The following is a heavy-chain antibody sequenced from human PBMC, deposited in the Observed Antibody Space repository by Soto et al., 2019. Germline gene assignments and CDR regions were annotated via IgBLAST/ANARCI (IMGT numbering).Heavy chain of an antibody. CDR2: TGSGTGPG. D-gene: IGHD2-15*01. CDR3: ARRDSGGFYRFFDS. J-gene: IGHJ4*02. Sequence: SVKVSCKASGGSLSTNPISWVRQAPGQGLEWMGGTGSGTGPGYHAQKFQGRLTVTADKSTSTVYMELTNLSSEDTAVYYCARRDSGGFYRFFDSWGQGTLVTVSS. V-gene: IGHV1-69*06. CDR1: GGSLSTNP.